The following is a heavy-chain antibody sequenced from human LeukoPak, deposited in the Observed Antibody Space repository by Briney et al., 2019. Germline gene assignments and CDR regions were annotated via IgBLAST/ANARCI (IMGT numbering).Heavy chain of an antibody. CDR1: GFSFTDYP. CDR2: IRTSAEGANKA. V-gene: IGHV3-48*02. D-gene: IGHD2-2*01. CDR3: ASDQRYAFDH. J-gene: IGHJ4*02. Sequence: GGSLRLSCAASGFSFTDYPMNWVRQAPGKGLEWVSNIRTSAEGANKASYADSVKGRVTISRDDAKNTLYLHMNSLREDDTAVYYCASDQRYAFDHWGQGTLVTVSS.